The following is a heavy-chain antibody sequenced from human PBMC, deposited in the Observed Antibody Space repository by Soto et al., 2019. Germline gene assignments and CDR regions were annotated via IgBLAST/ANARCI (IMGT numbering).Heavy chain of an antibody. Sequence: EVQLVESGGGLVQPGGSRSLSGAASGSTLGRNYMTGVRQAPGQGLEWVSVIYSRGDIKYADSVKGRFTVSRDNSKNTLFLQMNSLRVEDTAVYYCARNVPVTTLGYWGQGTLVTVSS. CDR1: GSTLGRNY. CDR3: ARNVPVTTLGY. J-gene: IGHJ4*02. CDR2: IYSRGDI. V-gene: IGHV3-66*01. D-gene: IGHD4-17*01.